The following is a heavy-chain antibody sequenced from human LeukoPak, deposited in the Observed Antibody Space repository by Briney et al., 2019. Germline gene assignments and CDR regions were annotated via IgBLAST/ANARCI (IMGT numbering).Heavy chain of an antibody. CDR3: AGDIVVVPAATGGWFDP. D-gene: IGHD2-2*01. J-gene: IGHJ5*02. Sequence: SVKVSCKASGGTFSSYAISWVRQAPGQGLEWMGGIIPIFGTANYAQKFQGRVTITADESTSTAYMELSSLRAEDTAVYYCAGDIVVVPAATGGWFDPWGQGTLVTVSS. V-gene: IGHV1-69*01. CDR2: IIPIFGTA. CDR1: GGTFSSYA.